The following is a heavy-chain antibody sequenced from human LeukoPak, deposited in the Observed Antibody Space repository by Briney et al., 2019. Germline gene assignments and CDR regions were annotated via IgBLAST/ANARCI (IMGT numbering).Heavy chain of an antibody. CDR1: GYSFNIYE. CDR2: VNPNSGDT. Sequence: ASVKVSCKTSGYSFNIYEINWVRQATGQGLEWMGWVNPNSGDTDYAQKFQGRLTMTRNTSISTAYMELSGLRLEDTAVYYCSRGPRFDPWGQGTQVTISS. CDR3: SRGPRFDP. V-gene: IGHV1-8*01. J-gene: IGHJ5*02.